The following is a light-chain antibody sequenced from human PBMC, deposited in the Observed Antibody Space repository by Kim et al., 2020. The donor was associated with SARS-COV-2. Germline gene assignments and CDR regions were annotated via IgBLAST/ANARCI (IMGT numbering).Light chain of an antibody. CDR1: SSDVGGYDY. CDR3: SSYATTSVQ. J-gene: IGLJ2*01. V-gene: IGLV2-14*03. CDR2: DVN. Sequence: QSALTQPASVSGSPGQSITISCTGTSSDVGGYDYVSWYQQHPGKAPKLMIYDVNIRPSGISNRFSGSKSGYTASLTISGLQAEDEADYYCSSYATTSVQFGGGTQLNVL.